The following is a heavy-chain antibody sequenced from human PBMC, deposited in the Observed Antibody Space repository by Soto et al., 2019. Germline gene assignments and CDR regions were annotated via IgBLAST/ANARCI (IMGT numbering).Heavy chain of an antibody. J-gene: IGHJ6*02. D-gene: IGHD5-12*01. CDR3: ARDPNPTPNHSGYDYYYYYGMDV. CDR2: ISSSSSTI. CDR1: GFTFSSYS. Sequence: EVQLVESGGGLVQPGGSLRLSCAASGFTFSSYSMNWVRQAPGMGLEWVSYISSSSSTIYYADSVKGRFTISRDNAKNSLYLQMNSLRDEDTAVYYCARDPNPTPNHSGYDYYYYYGMDVWGQGTTVTVSS. V-gene: IGHV3-48*02.